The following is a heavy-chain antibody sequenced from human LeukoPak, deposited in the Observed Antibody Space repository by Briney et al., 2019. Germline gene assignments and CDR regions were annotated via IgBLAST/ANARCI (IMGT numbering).Heavy chain of an antibody. CDR3: ARCGLTGRWFDP. Sequence: PGGSLRLSCAASGFTFDDYGMSWVRQAPGRGLEWVSGINWNGGSTGYADSVKGRFTISRDNAKNSLYLQMNSLRAEDTALYYCARCGLTGRWFDPWGQGTLVTVSS. D-gene: IGHD1-14*01. V-gene: IGHV3-20*04. CDR1: GFTFDDYG. CDR2: INWNGGST. J-gene: IGHJ5*02.